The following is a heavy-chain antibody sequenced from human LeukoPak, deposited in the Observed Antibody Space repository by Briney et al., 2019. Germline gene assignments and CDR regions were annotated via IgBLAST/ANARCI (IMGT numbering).Heavy chain of an antibody. CDR2: IYYSGST. D-gene: IGHD1-1*01. CDR1: GGSISSYY. V-gene: IGHV4-59*01. CDR3: ARDGLEPL. Sequence: KPSETLSLTCTVSGGSISSYYWSWIRQPPGKGLEWIGYIYYSGSTNYNPSLKSRVTISVDTSKNQFSLKLSSVTAADTAVYYCARDGLEPLWGQGTLVTVSS. J-gene: IGHJ4*02.